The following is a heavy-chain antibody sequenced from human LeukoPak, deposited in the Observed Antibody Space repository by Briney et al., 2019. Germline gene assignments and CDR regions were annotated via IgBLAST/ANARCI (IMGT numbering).Heavy chain of an antibody. CDR3: ASRGYVYYYYGMDV. J-gene: IGHJ6*02. V-gene: IGHV4-30-2*01. CDR2: IYHSGST. Sequence: SQTLSLTCAVSGGSISSGGYSWSWIRQPPGKGLEWIGYIYHSGSTHYNPSLKSRVTISVDRSKNQFSLKLSSVTAADTAVYYCASRGYVYYYYGMDVWGQGTTVTVSS. CDR1: GGSISSGGYS. D-gene: IGHD5-18*01.